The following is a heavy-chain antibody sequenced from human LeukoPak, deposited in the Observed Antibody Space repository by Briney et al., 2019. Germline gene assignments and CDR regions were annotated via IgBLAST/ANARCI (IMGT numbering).Heavy chain of an antibody. D-gene: IGHD3-9*01. J-gene: IGHJ5*02. V-gene: IGHV4-39*07. CDR2: INHSGST. CDR1: GDSISTSSYY. CDR3: ARGRIRYFDWLHLGANWFDP. Sequence: PSETLTLTCSVSGDSISTSSYYWGWIPPPPGQGLEWIGEINHSGSTNYNPSLKSRVTISVDTSKNQFSLKLSSVTAADTAVYYCARGRIRYFDWLHLGANWFDPWGQGTLVTVSS.